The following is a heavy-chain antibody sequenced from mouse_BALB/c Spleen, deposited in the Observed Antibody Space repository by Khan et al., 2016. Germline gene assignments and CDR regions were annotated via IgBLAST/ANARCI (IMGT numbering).Heavy chain of an antibody. J-gene: IGHJ1*01. CDR2: ISYDGSN. Sequence: EVQLQESGPGLVKPSQSLSLTCSVTGYSITSGYYWNWIRQFPGNKLEWMGYISYDGSNNYNPSLKNRISITRDTSKNQFFLKLNSVTTEDTATYYCARDPFYYSGSSYWYFDVWGAGTTVTVSS. D-gene: IGHD1-1*01. CDR3: ARDPFYYSGSSYWYFDV. CDR1: GYSITSGYY. V-gene: IGHV3-6*02.